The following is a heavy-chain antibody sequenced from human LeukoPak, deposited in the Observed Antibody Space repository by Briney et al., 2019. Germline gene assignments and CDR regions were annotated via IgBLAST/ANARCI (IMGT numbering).Heavy chain of an antibody. J-gene: IGHJ6*03. CDR3: ARGTYSSSSSLYYYYYYYMDV. D-gene: IGHD6-6*01. Sequence: TLSLTCTVSGGSISSGSYYWSWIRQPAGKGLEWIGRIYTSGSTNYNPSVKSRVTISVDTSKNQFSLKLSSVTAADTAVYYCARGTYSSSSSLYYYYYYYMDVWGKGTTVTVSS. CDR1: GGSISSGSYY. V-gene: IGHV4-61*02. CDR2: IYTSGST.